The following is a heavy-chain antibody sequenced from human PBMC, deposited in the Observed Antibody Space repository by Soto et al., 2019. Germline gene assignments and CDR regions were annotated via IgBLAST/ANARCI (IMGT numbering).Heavy chain of an antibody. D-gene: IGHD3-9*01. CDR3: AKALRYFDWLVRPWNAMDV. CDR1: GFTFDDYA. CDR2: ISWNSGSNT. J-gene: IGHJ6*02. V-gene: IGHV3-23*01. Sequence: LRLSCAASGFTFDDYAMHWVRQAPRKGLEWVSGISWNSGSNTYYADSVKGRFTISRDNSKNTLFLQMNSLRAEDTAVYYCAKALRYFDWLVRPWNAMDVWGQGTTVTVSS.